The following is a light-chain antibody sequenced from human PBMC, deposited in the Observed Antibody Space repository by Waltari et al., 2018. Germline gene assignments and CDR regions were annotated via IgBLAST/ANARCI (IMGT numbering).Light chain of an antibody. CDR3: QSVDTGVSGPVV. Sequence: QSVLTQAPSVSGAPGQRVTVSCTGGTSNIGAGYDVHWYQVLPGAAPKLLIYSNTNRPAGVPDRVSGSKSDTSASLVITGLQAEEEGDYYCQSVDTGVSGPVVFGGGTKLTVL. CDR2: SNT. V-gene: IGLV1-40*01. J-gene: IGLJ3*02. CDR1: TSNIGAGYD.